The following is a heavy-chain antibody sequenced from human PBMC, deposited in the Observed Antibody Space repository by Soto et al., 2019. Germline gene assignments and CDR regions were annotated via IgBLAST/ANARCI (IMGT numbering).Heavy chain of an antibody. Sequence: SETLSLTCTVSGGSVSSGSYYWSWIRQPPGKGLEWIGYIYYSGSTNYNPSLQSRVTISVDTSKNQFSLKLSSVTAADTAVYYCAQSYDSSGYYIDYWGQGTLVNVSS. D-gene: IGHD3-22*01. CDR1: GGSVSSGSYY. V-gene: IGHV4-61*01. CDR2: IYYSGST. J-gene: IGHJ4*02. CDR3: AQSYDSSGYYIDY.